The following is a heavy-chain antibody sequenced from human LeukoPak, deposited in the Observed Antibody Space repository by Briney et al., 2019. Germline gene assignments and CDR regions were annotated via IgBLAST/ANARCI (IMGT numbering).Heavy chain of an antibody. Sequence: PGGSLRLSCAASGFTFSSYWMHWVRQTPGKGLVWVSRINSDGSSTSYADSVKGRFTISRDNAKNTLYLQMNSLRAEDTAVYYCAKGAPYDILTGYAPWGQGTLVTVSS. D-gene: IGHD3-9*01. CDR3: AKGAPYDILTGYAP. CDR2: INSDGSST. CDR1: GFTFSSYW. J-gene: IGHJ5*02. V-gene: IGHV3-74*01.